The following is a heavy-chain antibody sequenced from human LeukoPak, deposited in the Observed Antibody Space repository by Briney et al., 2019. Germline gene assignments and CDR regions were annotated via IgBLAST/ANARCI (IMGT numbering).Heavy chain of an antibody. CDR1: GFTFSTHA. CDR2: IGGSGGST. J-gene: IGHJ4*02. CDR3: AKDLDCSSTSCYPDY. D-gene: IGHD2-2*01. Sequence: PGGSLRLSCAASGFTFSTHAMSWVRQAPGKELEGVSAIGGSGGSTYYADSVKGRFTVSRANSKNTLYLQMNSLRAEDTALYYCAKDLDCSSTSCYPDYWGQGTLVTVSS. V-gene: IGHV3-23*01.